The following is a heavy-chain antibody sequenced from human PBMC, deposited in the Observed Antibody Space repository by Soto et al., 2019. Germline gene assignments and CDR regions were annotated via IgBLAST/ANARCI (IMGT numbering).Heavy chain of an antibody. J-gene: IGHJ4*02. Sequence: SVKVSCKASGGTFSSYAISWVRQAPGQGLEWMGGIIPIFGTANYAQKFQGRVTITADESTSTAYMELSSLRSEDTAVYYCARDGYGYNPAPFDYWGQGTLVTVSS. CDR3: ARDGYGYNPAPFDY. D-gene: IGHD5-18*01. CDR1: GGTFSSYA. CDR2: IIPIFGTA. V-gene: IGHV1-69*13.